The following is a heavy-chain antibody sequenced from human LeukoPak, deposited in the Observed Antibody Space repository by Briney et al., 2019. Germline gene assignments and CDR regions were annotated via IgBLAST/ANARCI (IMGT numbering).Heavy chain of an antibody. J-gene: IGHJ4*02. V-gene: IGHV3-23*01. CDR3: AKETASDFGGAVGY. CDR2: ISGSGGST. Sequence: PGGSLRLSCAASGFTFSSYAMSWVRQAPGKGLEWVSAISGSGGSTYYADSVKGRFTISRDNSKNTLYLQINSLRAEDTAIYYCAKETASDFGGAVGYWGQGSLVTVSS. D-gene: IGHD3-10*01. CDR1: GFTFSSYA.